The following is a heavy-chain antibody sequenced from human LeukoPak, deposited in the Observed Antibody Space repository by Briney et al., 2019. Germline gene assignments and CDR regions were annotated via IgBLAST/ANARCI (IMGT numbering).Heavy chain of an antibody. CDR1: GGSISSSSYY. Sequence: SETLSLTCTDSGGSISSSSYYWGWIRQPPGKGLEWIGSIYYSGSTYYNPSLKSRVTISVDTSKNQFSLKLSSVTAADTAVYYCARRVDEYYYYMDVWGKGTTVTVSS. CDR3: ARRVDEYYYYMDV. CDR2: IYYSGST. J-gene: IGHJ6*03. D-gene: IGHD3-3*01. V-gene: IGHV4-39*01.